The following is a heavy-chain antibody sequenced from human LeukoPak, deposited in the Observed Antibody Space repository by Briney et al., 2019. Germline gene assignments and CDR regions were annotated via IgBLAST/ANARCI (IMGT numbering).Heavy chain of an antibody. V-gene: IGHV3-23*01. Sequence: PGGSLRLSCAASGFTFSSYAMSWVRQAPGKGLEWVSALSGRGGNTYYADSVKGRFTISRDNSKNTLYLQMNSLRAEDTAKYYCAKVASLCTSTSCVRGGFDYWGQGTLVTVSS. CDR3: AKVASLCTSTSCVRGGFDY. D-gene: IGHD2-2*01. CDR2: LSGRGGNT. J-gene: IGHJ4*02. CDR1: GFTFSSYA.